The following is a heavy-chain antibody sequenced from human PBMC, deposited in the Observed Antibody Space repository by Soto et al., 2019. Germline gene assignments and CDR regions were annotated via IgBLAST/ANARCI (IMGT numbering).Heavy chain of an antibody. CDR1: GYSITSYW. J-gene: IGHJ6*02. D-gene: IGHD3-22*01. CDR2: IGPSDSYT. Sequence: EVQLVQSGAEVKKPGESLRISCKGSGYSITSYWISWVRQMPGKGLEWMGRIGPSDSYTNYSPSFQGHVTISADKSISTANLQWSSLKASDTAMYYCARHAITMIVVVTSNGMDVWGQGTTVTVSS. V-gene: IGHV5-10-1*03. CDR3: ARHAITMIVVVTSNGMDV.